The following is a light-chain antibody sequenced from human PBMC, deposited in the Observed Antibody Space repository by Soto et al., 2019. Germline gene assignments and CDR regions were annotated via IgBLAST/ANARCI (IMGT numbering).Light chain of an antibody. CDR1: QSITIN. CDR3: KQYNSWRQIT. V-gene: IGKV3-15*01. Sequence: EIVMTQYPATLSGSPGERATLSCRASQSITINVGWYQQRPGQAPRLLIYRASTRATGITGRFSGSGSGIEFTLTISRLDTDDSQVYYCKQYNSWRQITFGQETRLQL. J-gene: IGKJ5*01. CDR2: RAS.